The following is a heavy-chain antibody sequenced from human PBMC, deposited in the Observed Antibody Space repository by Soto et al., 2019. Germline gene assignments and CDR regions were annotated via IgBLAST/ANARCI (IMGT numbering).Heavy chain of an antibody. Sequence: EVQLLESGGGLVQPGWSLRLSFAASGFTFNNYAMTWVRQAPGKWLEWVSAISGGGATTSYADSVKGLVTVSRDCATTKMYLQMSSLRAEDTALYYCAKGRGGSGSLTPRVDFWGQGPLVTVSS. CDR1: GFTFNNYA. CDR2: ISGGGATT. CDR3: AKGRGGSGSLTPRVDF. J-gene: IGHJ4*02. D-gene: IGHD3-10*01. V-gene: IGHV3-23*01.